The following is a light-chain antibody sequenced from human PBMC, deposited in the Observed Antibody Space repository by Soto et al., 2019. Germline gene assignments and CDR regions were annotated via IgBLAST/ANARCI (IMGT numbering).Light chain of an antibody. CDR1: QNISRS. J-gene: IGKJ5*01. CDR3: QQYSSSPIN. V-gene: IGKV3-20*01. Sequence: EILLTHSPATLSLSPGEIDTLSCRASQNISRSLAWYQQKPGQAPRLLIYGASSRATGIPDRFSGGGSGKDFSITISRLENEDFEVYYCQQYSSSPINCGQGTQREIK. CDR2: GAS.